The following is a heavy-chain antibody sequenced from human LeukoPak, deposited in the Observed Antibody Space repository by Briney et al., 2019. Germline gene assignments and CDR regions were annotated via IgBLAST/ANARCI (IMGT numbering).Heavy chain of an antibody. CDR2: INPNSGGT. CDR1: GYTFTGYY. D-gene: IGHD3-22*01. Sequence: ASVKVSCKASGYTFTGYYMHWVRQAPGQGLEWMGWINPNSGGTNYAQKFQGRVTMTRGTSISTAYMELSRLRSDDTAVYYCARDLYYYDSSGYYLYWGQGTLVTVSS. CDR3: ARDLYYYDSSGYYLY. V-gene: IGHV1-2*02. J-gene: IGHJ4*02.